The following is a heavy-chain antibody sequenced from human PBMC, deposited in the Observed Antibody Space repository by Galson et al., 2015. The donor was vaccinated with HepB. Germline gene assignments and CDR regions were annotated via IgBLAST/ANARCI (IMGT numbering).Heavy chain of an antibody. J-gene: IGHJ4*02. V-gene: IGHV4-31*03. CDR2: IHYSGSI. D-gene: IGHD6-13*01. CDR3: ARAFLAYSSSWPPAY. Sequence: TLSLTCTVSGDSISSGGYYWSWIRQHPGKGLEWIGYIHYSGSIYYNPSLKSRVTISVDTSKNQLSLKLSSVTAADTAVYYCARAFLAYSSSWPPAYWGQGTLVTVSS. CDR1: GDSISSGGYY.